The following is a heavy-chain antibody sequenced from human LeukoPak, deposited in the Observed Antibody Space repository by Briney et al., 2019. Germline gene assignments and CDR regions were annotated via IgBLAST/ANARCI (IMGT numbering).Heavy chain of an antibody. D-gene: IGHD5-24*01. J-gene: IGHJ4*02. CDR3: ARDMGGRWLQLLGY. CDR1: GFTFSDDY. V-gene: IGHV3-11*05. CDR2: ISSSSSYT. Sequence: PGGSLTLSCAASGFTFSDDYMSWIRQAPGKGLEWVSYISSSSSYTNYADSVKGRFTISRDNAKNSLYLQMNSLRAEDTAVYYCARDMGGRWLQLLGYWGQGTLVTVSS.